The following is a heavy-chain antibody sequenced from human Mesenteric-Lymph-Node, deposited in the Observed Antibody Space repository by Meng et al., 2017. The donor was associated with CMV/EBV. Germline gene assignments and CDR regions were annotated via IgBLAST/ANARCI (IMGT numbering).Heavy chain of an antibody. J-gene: IGHJ4*02. V-gene: IGHV3-74*01. CDR3: AKDISSDYGDWDYFDY. D-gene: IGHD4-17*01. CDR2: IDIHGSPT. Sequence: GGSLRLSCAASGFSFSGHWMHWVRQAPGKGLVWVSRIDIHGSPTSYADSVKGRFTISRDNSKNSLYLQMNSLRAEDTALYYCAKDISSDYGDWDYFDYWGQGTLVTVSS. CDR1: GFSFSGHW.